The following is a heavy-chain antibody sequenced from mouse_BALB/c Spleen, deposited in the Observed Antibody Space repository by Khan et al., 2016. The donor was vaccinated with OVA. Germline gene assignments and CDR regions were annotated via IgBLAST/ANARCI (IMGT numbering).Heavy chain of an antibody. Sequence: VQLKQSGPELVKPGASVKISCKASGYSFTGYFMNWVMQSHGKSLEWIGRINPHIGETFYNQKFKGKATLTVDDSSSTALMELRSLASEDSAVYYCARIYGSDFDYWGQGTPLTVSS. CDR3: ARIYGSDFDY. J-gene: IGHJ2*01. D-gene: IGHD1-1*01. V-gene: IGHV1-20*02. CDR2: INPHIGET. CDR1: GYSFTGYF.